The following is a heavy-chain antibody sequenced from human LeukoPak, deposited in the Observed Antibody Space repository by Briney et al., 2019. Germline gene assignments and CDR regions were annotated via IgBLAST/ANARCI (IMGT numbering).Heavy chain of an antibody. J-gene: IGHJ4*02. CDR3: ARANMRTIFDLGY. D-gene: IGHD3-3*01. CDR2: ISGDGRDT. V-gene: IGHV3-23*01. CDR1: GFSFSSFG. Sequence: GGSLRLSCAASGFSFSSFGMSWVRQAPGRGLQWVSSISGDGRDTFYADSVKGRFTISRDNSKNTLYLQMNSLRAEDTAVYYCARANMRTIFDLGYWGQGTLVTVSS.